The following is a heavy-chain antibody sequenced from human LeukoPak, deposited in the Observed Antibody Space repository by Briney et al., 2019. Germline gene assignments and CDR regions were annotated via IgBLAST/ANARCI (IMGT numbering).Heavy chain of an antibody. CDR2: TNPNTGGT. J-gene: IGHJ4*02. Sequence: ASVKVSCKASGYTFTGYYMHWVRQAPGQGLEWMGWTNPNTGGTNFAEKFQGRLTMTRDTSITTDYMELTSLRSDDTGIYFCARVDSSGWTGRFEYWGQGTLVTVSS. D-gene: IGHD3-22*01. CDR1: GYTFTGYY. CDR3: ARVDSSGWTGRFEY. V-gene: IGHV1-2*02.